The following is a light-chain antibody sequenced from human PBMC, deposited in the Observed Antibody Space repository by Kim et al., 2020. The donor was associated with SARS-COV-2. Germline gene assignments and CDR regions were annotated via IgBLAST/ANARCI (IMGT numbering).Light chain of an antibody. J-gene: IGLJ3*02. V-gene: IGLV4-60*03. CDR1: SGHSSYI. CDR3: ETWDSNTRV. Sequence: SSVKPTCPLTSGHSSYIIAWHQQQPGKAPGYLMKLEGSGIYTKGSGVPVRFSGSSSGADRYLTISNLQSEDEADYYCETWDSNTRVFGGGTQLTVL. CDR2: LEGSGIY.